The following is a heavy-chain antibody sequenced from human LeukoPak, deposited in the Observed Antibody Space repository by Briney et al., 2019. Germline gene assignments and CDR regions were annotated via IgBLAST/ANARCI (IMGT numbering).Heavy chain of an antibody. V-gene: IGHV3-23*01. CDR3: VKIPSIMITFGGVIYSY. Sequence: GGSLRLSCAASGFTFSSYAMSWVRQAPGKGLEWVSGISGSGGNTYYADSVKGRFTISRDNSKNTLYLQMNSLRGEDTAVYYCVKIPSIMITFGGVIYSYWGQGTLVTVSS. J-gene: IGHJ4*02. CDR2: ISGSGGNT. CDR1: GFTFSSYA. D-gene: IGHD3-16*01.